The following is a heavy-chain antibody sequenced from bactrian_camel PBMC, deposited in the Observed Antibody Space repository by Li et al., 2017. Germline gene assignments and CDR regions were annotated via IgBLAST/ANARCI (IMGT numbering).Heavy chain of an antibody. Sequence: HVQLVESGGGSVQTGDSLRLSCTYNGYIPRSAFITWFRQAPGKEREGVATILLNTSTTRHADSVKGRFTISRDVAKNTVYLQMNNLNVSDSGLYYCSADVSGDGTCLGTWAYWGQGTQVTVS. V-gene: IGHV3-3*01. CDR1: GYIPRSAF. D-gene: IGHD6*01. CDR3: SADVSGDGTCLGTWAY. J-gene: IGHJ4*01. CDR2: ILLNTSTT.